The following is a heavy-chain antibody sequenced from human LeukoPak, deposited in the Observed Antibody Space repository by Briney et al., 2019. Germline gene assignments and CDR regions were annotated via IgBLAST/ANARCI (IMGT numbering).Heavy chain of an antibody. CDR2: ISTDGGST. Sequence: GGSLRLSCSASGFTFSSYAIHWARQAPGRGLEYVSAISTDGGSTYCADSVKGRFTISRDNAKNTLYLQMNSLRAEDTAVYYCARDGSGSYHFDYWGQGTLVTVSS. V-gene: IGHV3-64*04. CDR3: ARDGSGSYHFDY. D-gene: IGHD1-26*01. CDR1: GFTFSSYA. J-gene: IGHJ4*02.